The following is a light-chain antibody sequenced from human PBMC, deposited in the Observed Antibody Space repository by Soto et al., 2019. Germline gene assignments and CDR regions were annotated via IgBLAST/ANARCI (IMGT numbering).Light chain of an antibody. CDR3: QQADTFPLT. CDR1: RGFSSG. CDR2: APS. Sequence: DIQMTQSPSSVSASVGDRVTITCRPSRGFSSGFAGYQQKPGKAPNLLIFAPSSLQSGVPSRFRGSGSGTDFTLTISSLQPEDFATYYCQQADTFPLTFGGGNKVEIK. J-gene: IGKJ4*01. V-gene: IGKV1-12*01.